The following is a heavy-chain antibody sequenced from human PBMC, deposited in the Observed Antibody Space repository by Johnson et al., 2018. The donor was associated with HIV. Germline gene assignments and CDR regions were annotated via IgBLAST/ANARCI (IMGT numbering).Heavy chain of an antibody. D-gene: IGHD6-6*01. V-gene: IGHV3-30*04. CDR1: GFTFSSYA. CDR2: ISYDGSNK. Sequence: QVQLVESGGGVVQPGRSLRLSCAASGFTFSSYAMHWVRQAPGKGLEWVAVISYDGSNKYYADSVKGRFTISRDNSKNTLYLQMNSLRAEDTAVYYCAREYSSLSQDAFDIWGQGTMVTVSS. J-gene: IGHJ3*02. CDR3: AREYSSLSQDAFDI.